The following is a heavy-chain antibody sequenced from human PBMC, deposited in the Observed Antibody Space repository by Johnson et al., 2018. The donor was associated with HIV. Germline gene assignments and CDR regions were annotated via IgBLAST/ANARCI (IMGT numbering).Heavy chain of an antibody. CDR1: GFTFSSYW. V-gene: IGHV3-7*05. CDR3: ARVGILRRRGAFDI. CDR2: IKQDGSEK. Sequence: VQLVESEGGLVQPGGSLRLSCAASGFTFSSYWMSWVRQAPGKGLEWVANIKQDGSEKYYVDSVKGRFTISRDNAKNSLYLQMNSLRAEDTAVYYCARVGILRRRGAFDIWGQGTMVTVSS. D-gene: IGHD2-15*01. J-gene: IGHJ3*02.